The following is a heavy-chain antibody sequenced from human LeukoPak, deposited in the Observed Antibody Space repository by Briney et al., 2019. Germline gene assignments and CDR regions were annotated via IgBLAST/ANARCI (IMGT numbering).Heavy chain of an antibody. Sequence: PGGSLRLSCAASGFTFSSYGMHWVRQAPGKGLEWVAVISYDGSNKYYADSVKGRFTISRDNSKNTLYLQMNSLRAEDTAVYYCAKGVDYLYYFDYWGQGTLVTASS. J-gene: IGHJ4*02. V-gene: IGHV3-30*18. CDR2: ISYDGSNK. CDR3: AKGVDYLYYFDY. CDR1: GFTFSSYG. D-gene: IGHD4-11*01.